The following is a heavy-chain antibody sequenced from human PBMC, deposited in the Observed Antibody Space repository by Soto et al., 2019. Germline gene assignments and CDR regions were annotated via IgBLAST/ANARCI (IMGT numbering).Heavy chain of an antibody. D-gene: IGHD4-17*01. J-gene: IGHJ4*02. V-gene: IGHV1-3*05. CDR1: GYTFTTYA. CDR3: ARDRGDYFFDY. Sequence: QVQLVQSGAEEKKPGASVKVSCKASGYTFTTYAMHWVRQAPGQGLEWMGWISAGNGNTKYSQKFQGRVTITRDTSASTAYMELSSLRSEDTAVYYCARDRGDYFFDYWGPGTLVTVSS. CDR2: ISAGNGNT.